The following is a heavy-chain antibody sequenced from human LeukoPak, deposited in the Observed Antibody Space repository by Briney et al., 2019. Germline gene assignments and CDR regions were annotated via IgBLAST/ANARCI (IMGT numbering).Heavy chain of an antibody. CDR3: ARGRYCSADICSGGDAFDI. Sequence: SETLSLTCTVSGASFSSGDQYWNWIRQSPGKGLEWIWRIYTRGSTNYNPSPKSRVTMSVDTSKNQFSLKLSSVTAADTAVYYCARGRYCSADICSGGDAFDIWGQGTMVSVSS. CDR2: IYTRGST. D-gene: IGHD2-15*01. CDR1: GASFSSGDQY. V-gene: IGHV4-61*08. J-gene: IGHJ3*02.